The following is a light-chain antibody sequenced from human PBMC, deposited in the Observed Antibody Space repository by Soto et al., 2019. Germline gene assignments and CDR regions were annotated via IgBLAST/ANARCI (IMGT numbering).Light chain of an antibody. V-gene: IGLV2-14*01. Sequence: QCVLTQPASVSGSPGQSITISCTRTSSDVGGYSYVSWYQQHPGKTPKLMIYEVSNRPSGVSHRFSGSKSGNTASLTISGLQTEDEADYYCSSFSSITREVFGGGTKLTVL. CDR3: SSFSSITREV. CDR2: EVS. J-gene: IGLJ2*01. CDR1: SSDVGGYSY.